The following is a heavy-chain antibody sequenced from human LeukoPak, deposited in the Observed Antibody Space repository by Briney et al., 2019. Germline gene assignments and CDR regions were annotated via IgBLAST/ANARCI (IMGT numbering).Heavy chain of an antibody. CDR2: INPNSGGT. CDR3: ARDRWGLLWFGELWS. J-gene: IGHJ4*02. Sequence: ASVKVSCKASGYSFSSYGVNWVRQAPGQGLEWMGWINPNSGGTNYAQKFQGRVTMTRDTSISTAYMELSRLRSDDTAVYYCARDRWGLLWFGELWSWGQGTLVTVSS. CDR1: GYSFSSYG. D-gene: IGHD3-10*01. V-gene: IGHV1-2*02.